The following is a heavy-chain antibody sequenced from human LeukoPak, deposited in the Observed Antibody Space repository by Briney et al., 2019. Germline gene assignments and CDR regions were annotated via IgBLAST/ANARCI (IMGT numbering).Heavy chain of an antibody. CDR1: GGSISSSSYY. V-gene: IGHV4-39*01. D-gene: IGHD6-19*01. CDR2: IYYSGST. Sequence: SETLSLTCTVFGGSISSSSYYWGWIRQPPGKGLEWIGSIYYSGSTYYNPSLKSRVTISVDTSKNQFSLKLSSVTAADTAVYYCARSLEAVANWFDPWGQGTLVTVSS. CDR3: ARSLEAVANWFDP. J-gene: IGHJ5*02.